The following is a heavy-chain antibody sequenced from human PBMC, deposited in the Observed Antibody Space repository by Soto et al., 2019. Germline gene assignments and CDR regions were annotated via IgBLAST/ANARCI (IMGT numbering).Heavy chain of an antibody. D-gene: IGHD3-16*01. V-gene: IGHV4-30-4*01. Sequence: SETLSLTCTVSGGSTSSDNYWSWIRQPPGKGLEWIGHIYYSGNTDYNPSLKSRLAISIDTSKNQFSLKLSSVTAADTAVYFCAREGGESSDGLYYFDSWGQGSLVTAPQ. CDR3: AREGGESSDGLYYFDS. CDR1: GGSTSSDNY. CDR2: IYYSGNT. J-gene: IGHJ4*02.